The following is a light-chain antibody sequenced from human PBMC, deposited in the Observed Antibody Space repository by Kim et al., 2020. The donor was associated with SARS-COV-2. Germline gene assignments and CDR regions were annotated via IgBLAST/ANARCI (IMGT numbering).Light chain of an antibody. J-gene: IGKJ1*01. Sequence: PGERATHTGRDSQNVRGGCVDWYQQRPGQAHRLLIYDAASTASGIPDRFSGSGSGKEFTLTISRLEPEDFAVYYWQQCGSLPGTFGQGTKVDIK. CDR2: DAA. CDR1: QNVRGGC. V-gene: IGKV3-20*01. CDR3: QQCGSLPGT.